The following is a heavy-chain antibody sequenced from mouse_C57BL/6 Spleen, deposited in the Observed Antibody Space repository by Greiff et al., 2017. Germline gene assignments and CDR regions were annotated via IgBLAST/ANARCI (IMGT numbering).Heavy chain of an antibody. CDR2: ISDGGSYT. J-gene: IGHJ3*01. D-gene: IGHD2-1*01. V-gene: IGHV5-4*03. CDR3: ARGGYYGTPFAY. Sequence: EVKVVESGAGLVKPGGSLKLSCAASGFTFSSYAMSWVRQTPEKRLEWVATISDGGSYTYYPDNVKGRFTISRDNAKNNLYLQMSHLKSEDTAMYYCARGGYYGTPFAYWGQGTLVTVSA. CDR1: GFTFSSYA.